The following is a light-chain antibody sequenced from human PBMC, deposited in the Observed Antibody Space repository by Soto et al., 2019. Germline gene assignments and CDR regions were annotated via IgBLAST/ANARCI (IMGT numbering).Light chain of an antibody. CDR2: DAS. J-gene: IGKJ2*01. V-gene: IGKV1-5*01. CDR1: QSISSW. CDR3: QQYNSYARMYT. Sequence: DIPMTQSPSTLSASVGDRVTITCRASQSISSWLAWYQQKPGKAPKLLIYDASSLESGVPSRFSGSGSGTEFTLTVSSRQPDDFATYYCQQYNSYARMYTFGQGTKLEIK.